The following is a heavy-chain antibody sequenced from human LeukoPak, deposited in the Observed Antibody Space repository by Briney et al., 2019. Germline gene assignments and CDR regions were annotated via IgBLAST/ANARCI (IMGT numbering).Heavy chain of an antibody. V-gene: IGHV1-69*02. J-gene: IGHJ4*02. CDR1: GGTFSSYT. CDR2: IIPILGIA. CDR3: ARGFGAVAGTELDY. D-gene: IGHD6-19*01. Sequence: GASVKVSCKASGGTFSSYTISWVRQAPGQGLEWMGRIIPILGIANYAQKFQGRVTITADKSTSTAYMELSSLRSDDTAVYYCARGFGAVAGTELDYWGQGTLVTVSS.